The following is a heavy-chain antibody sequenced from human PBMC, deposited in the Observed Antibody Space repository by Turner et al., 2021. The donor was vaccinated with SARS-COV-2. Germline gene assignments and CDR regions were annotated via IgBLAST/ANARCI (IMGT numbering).Heavy chain of an antibody. J-gene: IGHJ5*02. V-gene: IGHV1-18*01. Sequence: QVQLVPSGAEVKKPGASVKVSCNASGYPFSSYGISWVRQAPGQGLEWLGWISAYNGNTNYAQKLQGRVTMTTDTSTSTAYMELRSLRSDDKAVYYCAREPFTYYYDSSGNWFDPWGQGTLVTVSS. CDR3: AREPFTYYYDSSGNWFDP. CDR1: GYPFSSYG. CDR2: ISAYNGNT. D-gene: IGHD3-22*01.